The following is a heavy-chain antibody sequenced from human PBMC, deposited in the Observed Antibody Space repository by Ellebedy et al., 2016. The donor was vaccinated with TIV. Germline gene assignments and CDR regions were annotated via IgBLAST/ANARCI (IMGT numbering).Heavy chain of an antibody. CDR1: GFTFSSYS. J-gene: IGHJ2*01. CDR3: AREGDYGDDLLIWDWYFDL. CDR2: ISRSSGKI. Sequence: GESLKISCAASGFTFSSYSMMWVGQVPGKGLEWVSYISRSSGKIHYADSVKGRFTISRDNAKNSLYLQMNSLRAEDTAVYYCAREGDYGDDLLIWDWYFDLWGRGTLVTVSS. D-gene: IGHD4-17*01. V-gene: IGHV3-48*01.